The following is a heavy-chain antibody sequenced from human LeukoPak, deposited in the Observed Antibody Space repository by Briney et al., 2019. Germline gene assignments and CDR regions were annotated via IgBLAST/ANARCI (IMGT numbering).Heavy chain of an antibody. CDR2: IWYDGSNK. CDR3: ARDRSYYDSSGYSRYFDY. J-gene: IGHJ4*02. CDR1: GFTFSSYA. Sequence: HPGGSLRLSCAASGFTFSSYAMHWVRQAPGKGLEWVAVIWYDGSNKYYADSVKGRFTISRDNSKNTLYLQMNSLRAEDTAVYYCARDRSYYDSSGYSRYFDYWGQGTLVTVSS. V-gene: IGHV3-30*04. D-gene: IGHD3-22*01.